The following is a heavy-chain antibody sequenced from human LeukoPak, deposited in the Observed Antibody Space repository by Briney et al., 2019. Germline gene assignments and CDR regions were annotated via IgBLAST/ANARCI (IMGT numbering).Heavy chain of an antibody. CDR1: GFTFSSYG. J-gene: IGHJ4*02. CDR3: ARDGGLVSFDY. CDR2: ISSSSRTI. D-gene: IGHD3-3*01. V-gene: IGHV3-48*01. Sequence: GGSLRLSCAASGFTFSSYGVNWVRQSPGKGLEWVSYISSSSRTIYYPDSVKGRFTISRDNAKNSLYLQMTSLRAEDTAVYYCARDGGLVSFDYWGQGTLVTVSS.